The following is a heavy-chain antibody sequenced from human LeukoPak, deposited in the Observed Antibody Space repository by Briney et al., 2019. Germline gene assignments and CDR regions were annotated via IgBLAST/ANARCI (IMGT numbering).Heavy chain of an antibody. Sequence: PGGSLRLSCAASGFTFSNFLMTWVRQAPGKGPEWVSAISGSGGDTYYADCVKGRFTISRDNSKNTLYLQMNSLRAEDTAVYYCAKKGATTGDFDYWGQGTLVTVSS. V-gene: IGHV3-23*01. J-gene: IGHJ4*02. CDR1: GFTFSNFL. CDR3: AKKGATTGDFDY. CDR2: ISGSGGDT. D-gene: IGHD1-26*01.